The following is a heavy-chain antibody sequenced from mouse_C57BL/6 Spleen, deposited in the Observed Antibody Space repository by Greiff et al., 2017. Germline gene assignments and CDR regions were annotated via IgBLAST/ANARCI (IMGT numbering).Heavy chain of an antibody. D-gene: IGHD1-1*01. J-gene: IGHJ1*03. Sequence: VQLQQSGTVLARPGASVKMSCKTSGYTFTSYWMHWVKQRPGQGLEWIGAIYPGNSDTSYNQKFKGKAKLTAVTSASTAYMELSSLTNEDSAVYYCTTHYYGSSDWYFDVWGTGTTVTVSS. V-gene: IGHV1-5*01. CDR2: IYPGNSDT. CDR3: TTHYYGSSDWYFDV. CDR1: GYTFTSYW.